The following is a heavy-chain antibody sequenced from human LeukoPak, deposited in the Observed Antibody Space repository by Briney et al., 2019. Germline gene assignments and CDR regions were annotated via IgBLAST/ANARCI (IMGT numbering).Heavy chain of an antibody. CDR1: GFTFSNYG. D-gene: IGHD3-3*01. J-gene: IGHJ4*02. Sequence: SLRLSCAASGFTFSNYGMHWVRQAPGKGLELVAFISYDGSNKYYADSVKGRFTISRDNSKNTLYLQMNSLRAEDTAVYYCARAYDFWSGPIDYWGQGTLVTVSS. V-gene: IGHV3-30*03. CDR3: ARAYDFWSGPIDY. CDR2: ISYDGSNK.